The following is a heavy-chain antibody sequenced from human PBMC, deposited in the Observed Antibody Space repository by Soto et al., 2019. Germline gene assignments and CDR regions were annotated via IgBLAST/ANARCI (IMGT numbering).Heavy chain of an antibody. CDR2: IYHSGST. CDR3: ARDCGFWSGYYGDFYYYYGMDV. J-gene: IGHJ6*02. CDR1: GYSISSGYY. V-gene: IGHV4-38-2*02. Sequence: SETLSLTCAVSGYSISSGYYWGWIRQPPGKGLEWIGSIYHSGSTYYNPSLKSRVTISVDTSKNQFSLKLSSVTAADTAVYYCARDCGFWSGYYGDFYYYYGMDVWGQGTTVTVSS. D-gene: IGHD3-3*01.